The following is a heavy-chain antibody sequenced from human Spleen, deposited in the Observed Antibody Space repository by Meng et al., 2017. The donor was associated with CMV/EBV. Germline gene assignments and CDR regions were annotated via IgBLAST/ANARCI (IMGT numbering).Heavy chain of an antibody. J-gene: IGHJ5*02. V-gene: IGHV3-66*01. CDR3: ARVSDWFDP. CDR1: GFTVSNNY. CDR2: IYNDGRT. Sequence: VQLVESGGDLVQPGGLHRLARDASGFTVSNNYMSWVRQAPGKGLEWVSIIYNDGRTYYADSVKGRFTIYKDNAKNTLYLQMNSLRDEDTAVYYCARVSDWFDPWGQGTLVTVSS. D-gene: IGHD3-10*01.